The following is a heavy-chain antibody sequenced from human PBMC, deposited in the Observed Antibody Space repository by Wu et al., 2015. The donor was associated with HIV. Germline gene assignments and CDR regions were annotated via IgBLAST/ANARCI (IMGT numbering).Heavy chain of an antibody. CDR1: GGTFSNYA. CDR3: ARSFSETSSWYNRPPNAFQI. J-gene: IGHJ3*02. Sequence: QVQLVQSGAEVKRPGSSVKVSCKASGGTFSNYAITWVRQAPGQGLEWMGGIITIFNITNYAQKFQDRVTLLADASTSTAYMEVSSLRSEDTAVYYCARSFSETSSWYNRPPNAFQIWGQGTMVTVPS. V-gene: IGHV1-69*12. CDR2: IITIFNIT. D-gene: IGHD6-13*01.